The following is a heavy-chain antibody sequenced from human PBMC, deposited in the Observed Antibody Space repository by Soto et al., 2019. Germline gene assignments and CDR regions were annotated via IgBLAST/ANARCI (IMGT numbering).Heavy chain of an antibody. V-gene: IGHV4-39*01. D-gene: IGHD6-19*01. J-gene: IGHJ4*02. Sequence: PSETLSLTCTVSGDSISSSNYFWGWICQPPGKGLEWIGTIFYSGSTYYNPSLKSRVTISVDTSKNQFSLRLISVTAADTALYYCARRYGWLYFDYWGQGSLVTVSS. CDR1: GDSISSSNYF. CDR3: ARRYGWLYFDY. CDR2: IFYSGST.